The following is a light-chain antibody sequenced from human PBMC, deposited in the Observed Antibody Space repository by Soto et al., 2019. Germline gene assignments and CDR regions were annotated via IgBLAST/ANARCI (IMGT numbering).Light chain of an antibody. CDR2: DVS. J-gene: IGLJ1*01. CDR1: SSDVGGFHY. V-gene: IGLV2-14*03. Sequence: QSALTQPASVSGSPGQSITISCTGASSDVGGFHYVSWYQQHPGKVPRLLIYDVSSRPSGVSDRFSGSKSGNTASLTISGLQAEDEADYYCNSFTTTNTYVFGTGTKLTVL. CDR3: NSFTTTNTYV.